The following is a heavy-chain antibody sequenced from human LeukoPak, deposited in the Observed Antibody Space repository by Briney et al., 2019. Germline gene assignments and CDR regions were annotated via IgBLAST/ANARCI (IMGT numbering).Heavy chain of an antibody. CDR1: GYSISSGYY. D-gene: IGHD3-10*01. J-gene: IGHJ4*02. CDR3: ARDPIHYGSGSYIRY. V-gene: IGHV4-38-2*02. Sequence: PSETLSLTCTVSGYSISSGYYWGWIRQPPGKGLEWIGSIYHSGSTNYNPSLKSRVTMSVDTSKNQFSLKLSSVTAADTAVYYCARDPIHYGSGSYIRYWGQGTLVTVSS. CDR2: IYHSGST.